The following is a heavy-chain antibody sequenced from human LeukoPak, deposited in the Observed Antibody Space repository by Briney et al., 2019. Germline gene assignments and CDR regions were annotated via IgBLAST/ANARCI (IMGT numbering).Heavy chain of an antibody. CDR2: IYASGIS. CDR3: AREFDS. Sequence: SETLSLTCTVSGDSITSGSYYWSWIRQPAGKGLEWIGRIYASGISNYNPSLKSRVTMSIDTSKNQFSLNLGSVTATDTAIYYCAREFDSWGQGTLVTVSS. J-gene: IGHJ4*02. CDR1: GDSITSGSYY. V-gene: IGHV4-61*02.